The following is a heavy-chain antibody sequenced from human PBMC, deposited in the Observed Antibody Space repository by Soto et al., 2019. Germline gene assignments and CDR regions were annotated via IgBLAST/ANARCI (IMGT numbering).Heavy chain of an antibody. V-gene: IGHV1-18*01. Sequence: QVQLVQSAAEVGKPGASVKVSCKASGYTFTTIRLSWVRQAPGQGLEWMGWIRPHNGDTQYAQKFQGRVTMTADTFPATADMEVGGLRPDGPGVFYCARDRSGWYDFWGQGTLVTVSS. CDR3: ARDRSGWYDF. D-gene: IGHD6-19*01. CDR1: GYTFTTIR. J-gene: IGHJ5*01. CDR2: IRPHNGDT.